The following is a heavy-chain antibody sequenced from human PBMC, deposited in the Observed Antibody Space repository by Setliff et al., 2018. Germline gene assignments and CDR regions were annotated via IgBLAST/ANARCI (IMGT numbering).Heavy chain of an antibody. V-gene: IGHV1-24*01. D-gene: IGHD3-9*01. Sequence: GASVKVSCKVSGSTVTESSMHWVRQAPGEGLEWMGGFDPEDGERIYAQHFQGRLTMTEDTSTDTAYMELSSLRSEDTAVYYCATGFLRYDILTGYYQRPHYFEYWGQGTLVTVSS. J-gene: IGHJ4*02. CDR2: FDPEDGER. CDR3: ATGFLRYDILTGYYQRPHYFEY. CDR1: GSTVTESS.